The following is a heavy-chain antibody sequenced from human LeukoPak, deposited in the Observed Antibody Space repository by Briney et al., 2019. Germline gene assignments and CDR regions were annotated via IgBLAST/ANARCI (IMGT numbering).Heavy chain of an antibody. V-gene: IGHV3-43*01. CDR2: ITWDGDST. J-gene: IGHJ4*02. D-gene: IGHD2-15*01. Sequence: QSGGSLRLSCAASGFTFDDYTMHWVRQAPGKGLEWVSLITWDGDSTYYADSVKGRFTISRDNSKNSLYLQMNSLRTEDTALYYCAKDIGVGSCNGCLFDYWGQGTLVTVSS. CDR1: GFTFDDYT. CDR3: AKDIGVGSCNGCLFDY.